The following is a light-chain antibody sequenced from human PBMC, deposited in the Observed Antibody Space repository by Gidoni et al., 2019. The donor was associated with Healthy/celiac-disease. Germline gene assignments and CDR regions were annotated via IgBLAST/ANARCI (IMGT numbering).Light chain of an antibody. V-gene: IGKV3-20*01. CDR3: QKYGSSPR. CDR1: QSVSSSY. J-gene: IGKJ1*01. Sequence: EIVLTQSPGTLSLSPGERATLSCRASQSVSSSYLAWYQQKPGQAPSLLIYGASSRATGIPDRFSGSGSGTDFTITISRLEDEDVAVYYCQKYGSSPRFGQGTKVEIK. CDR2: GAS.